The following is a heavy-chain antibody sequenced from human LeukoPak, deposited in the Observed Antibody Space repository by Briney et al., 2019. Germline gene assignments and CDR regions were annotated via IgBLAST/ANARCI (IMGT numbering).Heavy chain of an antibody. CDR3: ASQTSVTPSWYFDL. CDR1: GASIRSAVYY. D-gene: IGHD4-17*01. V-gene: IGHV4-31*03. CDR2: IYDSGST. Sequence: SETLSLTCSVSGASIRSAVYYWSWIRQHPGKGLEWIGYIYDSGSTHYNPSLKSRVTISVDTSKNHFSLKLNSLTAADTAVYYCASQTSVTPSWYFDLWGRGTLVTVSS. J-gene: IGHJ2*01.